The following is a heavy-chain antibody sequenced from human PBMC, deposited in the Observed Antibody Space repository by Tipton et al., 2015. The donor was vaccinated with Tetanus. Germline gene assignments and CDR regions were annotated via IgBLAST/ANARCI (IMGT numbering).Heavy chain of an antibody. V-gene: IGHV1-2*02. J-gene: IGHJ4*02. D-gene: IGHD2-2*02. CDR2: INPNSGGT. CDR1: GYTFTGYY. CDR3: ARSPPVVPAAIHSGPDY. Sequence: QLVQSGAEVKKPGASVKVSCKASGYTFTGYYMHWVRQAPGQGLEWMGWINPNSGGTNYAQKFQGRVTMTRDTSISTAYMKLSRLRSDDTAVYYCARSPPVVPAAIHSGPDYWGQGTLVTVSS.